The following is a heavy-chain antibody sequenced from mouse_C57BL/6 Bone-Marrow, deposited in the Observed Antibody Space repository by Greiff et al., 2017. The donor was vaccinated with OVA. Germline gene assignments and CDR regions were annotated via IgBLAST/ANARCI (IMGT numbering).Heavy chain of an antibody. J-gene: IGHJ2*01. CDR3: ARQPLLITTVVAPFDY. D-gene: IGHD1-1*01. V-gene: IGHV5-6*01. Sequence: EVQRVESGGDLVKPGGSLKLSCAASGFTFSSYGMSWVRQTPDKRLEWVATISSGGSYTYYPDSVKGRFTISRDNAKNTLYLQMSSLKSEDTAMYYCARQPLLITTVVAPFDYWGQGTTLTVSS. CDR1: GFTFSSYG. CDR2: ISSGGSYT.